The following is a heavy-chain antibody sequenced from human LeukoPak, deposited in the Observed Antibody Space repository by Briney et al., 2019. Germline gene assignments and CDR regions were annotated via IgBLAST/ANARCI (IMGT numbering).Heavy chain of an antibody. Sequence: SETLSLTCTVSGGSISSYYWSWIRQPPGKGLEWIGYIYYSGSTNYNPSLKSRVTVSVDTSKNQFSLKLSSVTAADTAVYYCARDWSTFSYDFWSGRFFDPWGQGTLVTVSS. V-gene: IGHV4-59*12. CDR2: IYYSGST. CDR1: GGSISSYY. J-gene: IGHJ5*02. CDR3: ARDWSTFSYDFWSGRFFDP. D-gene: IGHD3-3*01.